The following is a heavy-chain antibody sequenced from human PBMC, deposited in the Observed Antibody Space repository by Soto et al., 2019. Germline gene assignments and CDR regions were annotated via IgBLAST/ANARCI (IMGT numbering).Heavy chain of an antibody. D-gene: IGHD6-6*01. Sequence: EVQLLESGGGLVQPGGSLRLSCAASGFTFSTYAMSWVRQAPGKGLEWVSAISGSGGSTYYADSVKGRFTISRDNSKNTLYLQMHILRAEDTAVYYCAKNWDTTSSSSSHWGQGTLVTVSS. J-gene: IGHJ4*02. V-gene: IGHV3-23*01. CDR1: GFTFSTYA. CDR2: ISGSGGST. CDR3: AKNWDTTSSSSSH.